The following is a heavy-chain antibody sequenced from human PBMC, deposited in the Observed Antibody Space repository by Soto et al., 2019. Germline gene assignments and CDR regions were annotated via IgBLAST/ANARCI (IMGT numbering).Heavy chain of an antibody. J-gene: IGHJ2*01. V-gene: IGHV3-74*01. Sequence: EVQLVESGGGLVQPGGSLRLSCAASGFTFSSYWMHWVRQAPGKGLVWVSRINSDGSSTSYADSVKGRFTTSRDNAKNTLYLQTNSLRAEDTAVYYCARGGSLNWYFDLWGRGTLVTVSS. CDR1: GFTFSSYW. D-gene: IGHD1-26*01. CDR2: INSDGSST. CDR3: ARGGSLNWYFDL.